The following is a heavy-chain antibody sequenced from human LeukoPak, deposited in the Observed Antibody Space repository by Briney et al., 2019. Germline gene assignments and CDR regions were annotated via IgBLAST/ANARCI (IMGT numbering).Heavy chain of an antibody. D-gene: IGHD6-13*01. V-gene: IGHV1-2*02. CDR3: TTNAAALDY. Sequence: WASVKVSCKASGYTFTSYAMHWVRQAPGQRLEWMGWMNPSDNGVNYAQKFQGRVAMTRDTSISTAYVEVTRLTSDDTAVYYCTTNAAALDYWGQGTLVTVSS. CDR1: GYTFTSYA. J-gene: IGHJ4*02. CDR2: MNPSDNGV.